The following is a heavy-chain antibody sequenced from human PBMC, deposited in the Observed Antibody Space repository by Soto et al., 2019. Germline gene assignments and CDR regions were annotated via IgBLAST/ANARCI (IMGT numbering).Heavy chain of an antibody. V-gene: IGHV4-30-4*01. Sequence: ASETLSLTCTVSGGSISSGDYYWSWIRQPPGKGLEWIGYIYYSGSTYYNPSLKSRVTISVDTSKNQFSLKLSSVTAADTAVYYCAREGNYYDSSGYYFIDYWGQGTLVTVSS. CDR2: IYYSGST. CDR1: GGSISSGDYY. J-gene: IGHJ4*02. D-gene: IGHD3-22*01. CDR3: AREGNYYDSSGYYFIDY.